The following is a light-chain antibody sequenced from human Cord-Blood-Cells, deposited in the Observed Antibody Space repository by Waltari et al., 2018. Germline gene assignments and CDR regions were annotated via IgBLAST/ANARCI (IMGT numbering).Light chain of an antibody. J-gene: IGLJ2*01. CDR2: DVS. V-gene: IGLV2-14*01. CDR3: SSYTSSSTVV. Sequence: QSALTQPASVSGSPGQSITISCTGTSSAVGGYNYVSWYQQHPGKAPKLLIYDVSNRPSGGSNRFSGSKSGNTASLTISGLQAEDEADYYCSSYTSSSTVVFGGGTKLTVL. CDR1: SSAVGGYNY.